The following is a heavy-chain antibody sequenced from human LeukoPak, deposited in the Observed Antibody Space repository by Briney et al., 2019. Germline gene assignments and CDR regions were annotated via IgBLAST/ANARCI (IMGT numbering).Heavy chain of an antibody. Sequence: SETLSLTCTVSGGSISSSSYYWGWIRQPPGKGLEWIGSIYYSGSTYYNPSLKSRVTISVDTSKNQFSLKLSSVTAADTAVYYCARGRRTPANWGQGTLVTVSS. V-gene: IGHV4-39*01. D-gene: IGHD1-14*01. CDR3: ARGRRTPAN. CDR2: IYYSGST. J-gene: IGHJ4*02. CDR1: GGSISSSSYY.